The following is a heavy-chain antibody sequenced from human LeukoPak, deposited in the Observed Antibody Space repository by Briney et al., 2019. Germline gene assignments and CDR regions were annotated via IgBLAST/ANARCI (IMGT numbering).Heavy chain of an antibody. CDR2: ISGSVSST. CDR3: AKNTSGSYFDH. CDR1: GFSFSTYD. J-gene: IGHJ4*02. D-gene: IGHD1-26*01. V-gene: IGHV3-23*01. Sequence: GGSLRLSCAASGFSFSTYDMTWVRQAPGKGLEWVSAISGSVSSTNYADSVKGRFTSSRDNSKNTPYLQMNSLRAEDTAVYYCAKNTSGSYFDHWGQGTLVTVSS.